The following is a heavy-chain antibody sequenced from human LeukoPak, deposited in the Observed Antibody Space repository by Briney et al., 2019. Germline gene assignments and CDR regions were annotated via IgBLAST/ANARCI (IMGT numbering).Heavy chain of an antibody. CDR1: GFTFSSYG. CDR3: AKDHRHYVDTAFDY. V-gene: IGHV3-30*18. J-gene: IGHJ4*02. D-gene: IGHD5-18*01. Sequence: PGGPLRLSCAASGFTFSSYGMHWVRQAPGKGLEWVAVISYDGSNKYYADSVKGRFTISRDNSKNTLYLQMNSLRAEDTAVYYCAKDHRHYVDTAFDYWGQGTLVTVSS. CDR2: ISYDGSNK.